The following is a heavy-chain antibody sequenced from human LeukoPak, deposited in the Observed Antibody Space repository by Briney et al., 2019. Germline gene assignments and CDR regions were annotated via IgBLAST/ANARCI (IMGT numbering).Heavy chain of an antibody. D-gene: IGHD3-9*01. V-gene: IGHV3-48*01. CDR3: AREAYDILTGYVNWFDP. J-gene: IGHJ5*02. CDR2: ISSSSSTI. CDR1: GFTFSSYS. Sequence: GGSLRLSCAASGFTFSSYSMNWVRQAPGKGLEWVSYISSSSSTIYYADSVKGRFTISRDNAKNSLYLQMNSLRAEDTAVYYCAREAYDILTGYVNWFDPWGQGTLVTVSS.